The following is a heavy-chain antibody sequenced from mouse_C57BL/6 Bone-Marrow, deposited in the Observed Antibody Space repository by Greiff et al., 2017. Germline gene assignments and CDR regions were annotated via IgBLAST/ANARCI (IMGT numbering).Heavy chain of an antibody. CDR3: AKHWEGYAMDY. Sequence: EVKLVESGGGLVKPGGSLKLSCAASGFTFSDYGMHWVRQAPEKGLEWVAYISSGSSTMYYADTVKGRFTISRDNAKNTLFLQMTRLRSEDTAMYYCAKHWEGYAMDYWGQGTSVTVSS. D-gene: IGHD4-1*01. V-gene: IGHV5-17*01. CDR1: GFTFSDYG. J-gene: IGHJ4*01. CDR2: ISSGSSTM.